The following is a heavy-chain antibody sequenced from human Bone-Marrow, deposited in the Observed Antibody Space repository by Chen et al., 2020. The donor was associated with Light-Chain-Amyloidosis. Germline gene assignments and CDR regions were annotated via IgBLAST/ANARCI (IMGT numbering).Heavy chain of an antibody. V-gene: IGHV4-39*07. CDR2: IYYSGST. J-gene: IGHJ3*02. CDR3: ARDYYDSSGYTDAFDI. D-gene: IGHD3-22*01. CDR1: GGSISSSSYY. Sequence: QLQLQESGPGLVKPSETLSLTCTVSGGSISSSSYYWGWIRQPPGKGLAWIGSIYYSGSTYYNPSLKSRVTISVDTSKNQFSLKLSSVTAADTAVYYCARDYYDSSGYTDAFDIWGQGTMVTVSS.